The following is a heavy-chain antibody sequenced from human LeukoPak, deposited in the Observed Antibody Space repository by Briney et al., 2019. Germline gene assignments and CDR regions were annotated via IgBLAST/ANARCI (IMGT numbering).Heavy chain of an antibody. Sequence: ASVKVSCKASGYTFTNYGISWVRQAPGQGLEWMGWINPNSGGTNYAQKFQGRVTMTRDTSISTAYMELSRLRSDDTAVYYCARRGPIDYSDYWGQGTLVTVSS. V-gene: IGHV1-2*02. CDR2: INPNSGGT. CDR3: ARRGPIDYSDY. CDR1: GYTFTNYG. J-gene: IGHJ4*02.